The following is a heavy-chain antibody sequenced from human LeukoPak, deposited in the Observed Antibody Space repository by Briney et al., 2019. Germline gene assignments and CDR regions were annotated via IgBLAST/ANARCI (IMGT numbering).Heavy chain of an antibody. D-gene: IGHD6-13*01. CDR2: IYYSGST. Sequence: SETLSLTCALYGGSFSGYYWSWIRQPPGKGLEWVGSIYYSGSTYYNPPLQSQVTISVDTSKNQFSLNLSSVSAADTAVYYCARVLRNNLGHSSSWYGSVVAATHYYFDYWGQGTVVTVSS. CDR1: GGSFSGYY. V-gene: IGHV4-34*01. CDR3: ARVLRNNLGHSSSWYGSVVAATHYYFDY. J-gene: IGHJ4*02.